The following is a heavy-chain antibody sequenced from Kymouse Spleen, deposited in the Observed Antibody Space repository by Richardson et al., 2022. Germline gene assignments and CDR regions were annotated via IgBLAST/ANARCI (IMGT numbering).Heavy chain of an antibody. V-gene: IGHV4-34*01. CDR2: INHSGST. D-gene: IGHD6-19*01. CDR1: GGSFSGYY. Sequence: QVQLQQWGAGLLKPSETLSLTCAVYGGSFSGYYWSWIRQPPGKGLEWIGEINHSGSTNYNPSLKSRVTISVDTSKNQFSLKLSSVTAADTAVYYCARDSSSGWYYYYGMDVWGQGTTVTVSS. J-gene: IGHJ6*02. CDR3: ARDSSSGWYYYYGMDV.